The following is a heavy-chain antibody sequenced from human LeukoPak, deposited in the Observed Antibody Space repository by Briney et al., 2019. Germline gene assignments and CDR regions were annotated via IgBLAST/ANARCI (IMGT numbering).Heavy chain of an antibody. CDR2: IRRSGDVA. J-gene: IGHJ4*02. V-gene: IGHV3-23*01. Sequence: GGSLRLSCAASGFSFSNYVMYWVRQAPGKGLEWVAGIRRSGDVAYYADSVQGRFAISRDNSRNTLYLQINSLRAEDTAVYYCARGHSGNCQNPGCDFDSWGQGTLVTASS. CDR3: ARGHSGNCQNPGCDFDS. D-gene: IGHD4-23*01. CDR1: GFSFSNYV.